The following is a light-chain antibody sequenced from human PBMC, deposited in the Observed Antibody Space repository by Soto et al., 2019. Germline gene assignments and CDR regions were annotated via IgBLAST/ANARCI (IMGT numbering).Light chain of an antibody. Sequence: IQITQSPSSLSASVGDRAPVTCRAGQSISRYLNWYQQRPGKAPKLLIYSASSLQTGVPSRFSGSGSGTDFTLTINSLQPEDFATYYCQQSYSGPFTLGPGTKVDIK. CDR1: QSISRY. CDR3: QQSYSGPFT. CDR2: SAS. J-gene: IGKJ3*01. V-gene: IGKV1-39*01.